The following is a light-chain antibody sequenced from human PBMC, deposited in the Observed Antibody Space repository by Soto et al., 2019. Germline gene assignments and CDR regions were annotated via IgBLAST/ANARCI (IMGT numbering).Light chain of an antibody. CDR1: SSDVGGYNY. Sequence: QSALTQPASVSGSPGQSITISCTATSSDVGGYNYVSWYQHHPGKAPKLIIYEVSNRPSGVSNRFSGSKSGNTASLTISGLQAEDEADYYCSSYTSSSTYVFGTGTQLTVL. CDR2: EVS. CDR3: SSYTSSSTYV. V-gene: IGLV2-14*01. J-gene: IGLJ1*01.